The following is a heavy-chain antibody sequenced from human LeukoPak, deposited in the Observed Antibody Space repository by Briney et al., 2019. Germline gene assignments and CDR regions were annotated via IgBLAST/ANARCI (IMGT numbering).Heavy chain of an antibody. V-gene: IGHV3-74*01. D-gene: IGHD3-10*01. CDR2: ISSDGRTT. CDR3: LGYYSGSPN. Sequence: GGSLRLSCAASGFAFSYNWMHWVRQAPGKGLVWVSRISSDGRTTHYADSVKGRFTITRDSAKNTLFLQMNDMRAEDTAVYYCLGYYSGSPNWGQGTVVTVSS. J-gene: IGHJ4*02. CDR1: GFAFSYNW.